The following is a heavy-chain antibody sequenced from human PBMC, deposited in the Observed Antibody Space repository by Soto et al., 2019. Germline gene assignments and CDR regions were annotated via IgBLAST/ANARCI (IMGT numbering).Heavy chain of an antibody. V-gene: IGHV1-18*01. Sequence: QVQLVQSGAEVKKPGASVKVSCKASGYTFTSDGISWVRQAPGQGLEWMGWISAYNGNTNYAQKLQGRVTMTTDTSTSTAYMELRSLRSDDTAVYYCARASSDFWSGYPRAMDYWGQGTLVTVSS. CDR2: ISAYNGNT. CDR1: GYTFTSDG. D-gene: IGHD3-3*01. CDR3: ARASSDFWSGYPRAMDY. J-gene: IGHJ4*02.